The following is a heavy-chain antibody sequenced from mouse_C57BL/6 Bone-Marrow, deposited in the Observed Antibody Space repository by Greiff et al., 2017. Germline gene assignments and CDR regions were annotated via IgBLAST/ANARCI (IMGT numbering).Heavy chain of an antibody. Sequence: EVQLVESGGGLVKPGGSLKLSCAASGFTFSSYAMSWVRQTPEKRLEWVATISDGGSYTYYPDNVKGRFTISRDNAKNNLYLQMSHLKSEDTAMYYCARDWRGSSWGQGTLVTVSA. J-gene: IGHJ3*01. CDR2: ISDGGSYT. CDR1: GFTFSSYA. CDR3: ARDWRGSS. V-gene: IGHV5-4*01. D-gene: IGHD1-1*01.